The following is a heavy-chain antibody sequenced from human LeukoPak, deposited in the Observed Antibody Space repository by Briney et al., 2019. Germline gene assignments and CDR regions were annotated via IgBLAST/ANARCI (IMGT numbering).Heavy chain of an antibody. CDR3: ARGNTAMVIAAFDI. J-gene: IGHJ3*02. CDR2: IYYSGST. CDR1: GGSISSSSYY. Sequence: SETLSLTCTVSGGSISSSSYYWGWIRQPPGKGLEWIGSIYYSGSTYYNPSLKSRVTISVDTSKNQFSLKLSSVTAADTAVYYCARGNTAMVIAAFDIWGQGTMVTVSS. V-gene: IGHV4-39*07. D-gene: IGHD5-18*01.